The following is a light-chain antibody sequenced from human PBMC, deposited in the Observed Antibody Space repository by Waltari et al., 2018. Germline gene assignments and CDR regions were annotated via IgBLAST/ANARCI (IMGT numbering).Light chain of an antibody. CDR3: QQYNSYTLLA. V-gene: IGKV1-5*03. CDR2: KAS. J-gene: IGKJ4*01. CDR1: QSISKW. Sequence: DIQITQSPSTLSASVGDSVIFSCRASQSISKWLAWYQQKPGKAPKLLIYKASTLESGGAERCSGSGAGREFTLTSSSLQPEDFATYYCQQYNSYTLLAFGGGTKVEIK.